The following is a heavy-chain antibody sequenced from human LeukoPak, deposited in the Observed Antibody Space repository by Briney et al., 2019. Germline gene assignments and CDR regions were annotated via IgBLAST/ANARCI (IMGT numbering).Heavy chain of an antibody. Sequence: RSSETLSLTCTVSSGSISNYYWSWIRQPAGKGLEWIGLIYTSGSTNYNPSLKSRVTMSVDTSKNQFSLKLSSVTAADTAVYYCARDFDAPNSGWFDYWGQGTLVTVSS. V-gene: IGHV4-4*07. J-gene: IGHJ4*02. CDR1: SGSISNYY. D-gene: IGHD6-19*01. CDR2: IYTSGST. CDR3: ARDFDAPNSGWFDY.